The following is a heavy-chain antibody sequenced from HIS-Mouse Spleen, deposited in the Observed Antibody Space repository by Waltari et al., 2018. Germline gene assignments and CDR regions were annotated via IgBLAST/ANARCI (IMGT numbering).Heavy chain of an antibody. CDR3: AREIPYSSSWYDWYFDL. J-gene: IGHJ2*01. Sequence: QLQLQESGPGLVKPSETLSLTCTVPGGSISSSSYYCGWIRKPPGKGLEWIGCIYYSGVTNYTPSLKSRVSISVDTSQTQFSLKLSSVPAADTAVYYCAREIPYSSSWYDWYFDLWGRGTLVTVS. CDR2: IYYSGVT. V-gene: IGHV4-39*07. CDR1: GGSISSSSYY. D-gene: IGHD6-13*01.